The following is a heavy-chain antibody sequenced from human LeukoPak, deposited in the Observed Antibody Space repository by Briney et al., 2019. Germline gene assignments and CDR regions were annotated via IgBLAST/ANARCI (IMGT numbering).Heavy chain of an antibody. CDR3: AREGGPFRPLDY. Sequence: SETLSLTCGVSGXSISSTNWWTWARQPPGKGLEWIGEVNVLGNTNYNPSLESRVTISIDKSENHVSLKLTSVTAADTAVYYCAREGGPFRPLDYSGQGTLVTVSS. V-gene: IGHV4/OR15-8*02. D-gene: IGHD2/OR15-2a*01. CDR1: GXSISSTNW. CDR2: VNVLGNT. J-gene: IGHJ4*02.